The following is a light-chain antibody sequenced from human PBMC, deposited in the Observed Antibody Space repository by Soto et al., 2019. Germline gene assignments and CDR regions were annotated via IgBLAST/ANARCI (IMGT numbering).Light chain of an antibody. Sequence: QSALTKPASVSGSPGQSITISCTGTSSDVGGYNYVSWHQQHPGKAPKLMIFEVSYRPSGVSDRFSGSKSGNTASLTISGLQADDEADYYCSSSSSLYVFGTGTKLTVL. CDR2: EVS. CDR3: SSSSSLYV. J-gene: IGLJ1*01. CDR1: SSDVGGYNY. V-gene: IGLV2-14*01.